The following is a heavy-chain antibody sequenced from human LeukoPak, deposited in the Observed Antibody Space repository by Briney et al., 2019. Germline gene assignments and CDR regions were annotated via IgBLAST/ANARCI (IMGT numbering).Heavy chain of an antibody. CDR3: ARAGYSSGEDYFDY. Sequence: ASVKVSCKASGYTFTGYYMHWVRQAPGQGLEWMGWINPNSGGTNYAQKFQGRVTMTRDTSISTAYMELSSLRSEDTAVYYCARAGYSSGEDYFDYWGQGTLVTVSS. D-gene: IGHD6-19*01. CDR2: INPNSGGT. V-gene: IGHV1-2*02. CDR1: GYTFTGYY. J-gene: IGHJ4*02.